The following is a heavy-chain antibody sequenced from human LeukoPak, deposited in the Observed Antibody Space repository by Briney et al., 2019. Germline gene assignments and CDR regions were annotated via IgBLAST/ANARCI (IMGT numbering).Heavy chain of an antibody. Sequence: ASVKVSCKASGYSFTTYAMNWVRQAPGQRLEWMGWIYGDNGDTKYSQEFQGRVTITRDTSASTVYMELSSLRSEDTAVYYCARGPGYSYGTYYMDVWGKGTTVTVSS. CDR1: GYSFTTYA. D-gene: IGHD5-18*01. CDR2: IYGDNGDT. J-gene: IGHJ6*03. CDR3: ARGPGYSYGTYYMDV. V-gene: IGHV1-3*03.